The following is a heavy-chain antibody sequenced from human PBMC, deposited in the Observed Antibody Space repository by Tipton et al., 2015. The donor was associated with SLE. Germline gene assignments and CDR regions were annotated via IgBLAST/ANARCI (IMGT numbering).Heavy chain of an antibody. V-gene: IGHV4-34*12. CDR1: GGSFSGFY. Sequence: TLSLTCAVYGGSFSGFYWSWIRQPPGKGLEWIGDAIHSGSTDYNSSLKSRVTISVDTSKNQFSLRLSSVTAADTAVYYCARDKWAAWMGGISGTAYYFDSWGQGTLVTVSS. D-gene: IGHD1/OR15-1a*01. CDR2: AIHSGST. CDR3: ARDKWAAWMGGISGTAYYFDS. J-gene: IGHJ4*02.